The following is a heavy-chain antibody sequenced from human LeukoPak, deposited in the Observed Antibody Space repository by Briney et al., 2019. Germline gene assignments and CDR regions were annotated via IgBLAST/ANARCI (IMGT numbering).Heavy chain of an antibody. CDR2: ISAYNGNT. V-gene: IGHV1-18*04. J-gene: IGHJ3*02. CDR1: ASTLGYY. CDR3: ARAGGWAREDYKADAFDI. Sequence: ASVKVSFKASASTLGYYMHWVRQAPGQGLEWMGWISAYNGNTNYAQRVQGRVTMTTDTSTSTAYMELRSLRSDDTAVYYCARAGGWAREDYKADAFDIWGQGTMVTVSS. D-gene: IGHD6-19*01.